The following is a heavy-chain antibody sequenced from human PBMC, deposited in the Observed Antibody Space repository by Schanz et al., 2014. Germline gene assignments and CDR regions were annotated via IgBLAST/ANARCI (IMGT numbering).Heavy chain of an antibody. CDR3: ARDRRNADLDY. J-gene: IGHJ4*02. CDR1: GFGFSSYS. CDR2: IWYDGSNK. V-gene: IGHV3-33*08. D-gene: IGHD1-1*01. Sequence: VQLVESGGGLIQPGGSLRLSCAASGFGFSSYSMNWVRQAPGKGLEWVAVIWYDGSNKYYADSAKGRFTISRDNSKSTLYLQMTSLRAEDTALYYCARDRRNADLDYWGQGTLVSVSS.